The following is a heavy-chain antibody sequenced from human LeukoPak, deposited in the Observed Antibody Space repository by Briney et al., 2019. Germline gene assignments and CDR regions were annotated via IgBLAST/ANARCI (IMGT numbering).Heavy chain of an antibody. V-gene: IGHV4-59*08. CDR1: GGSISSYY. CDR3: ARHVFRYDSSGYYDY. J-gene: IGHJ4*02. CDR2: IYYSGST. D-gene: IGHD3-22*01. Sequence: SETLSLTCTVSGGSISSYYWSWIRQPPGKGLEWIGYIYYSGSTNYNPSLKRRVTISVDTSKNQFSLKLSSVTAADTAVYYCARHVFRYDSSGYYDYWGQGTLVTVSS.